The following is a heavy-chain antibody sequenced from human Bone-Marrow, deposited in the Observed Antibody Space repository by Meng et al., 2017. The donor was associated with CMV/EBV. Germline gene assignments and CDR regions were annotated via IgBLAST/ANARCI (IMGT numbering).Heavy chain of an antibody. CDR1: GFTFSDYY. CDR2: ISSSGSTI. CDR3: ARDTAMVRSLDY. Sequence: SLKISCAASGFTFSDYYMSWIRQAPGKGLEWVSYISSSGSTIYYADSVKGRFTISRDNAKNSLYLQMNSLKAEDTAVYYCARDTAMVRSLDYWGQGTLVTVSS. V-gene: IGHV3-11*01. J-gene: IGHJ4*02. D-gene: IGHD5-18*01.